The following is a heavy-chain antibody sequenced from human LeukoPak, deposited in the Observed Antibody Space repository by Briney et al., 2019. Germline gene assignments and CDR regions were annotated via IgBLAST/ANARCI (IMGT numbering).Heavy chain of an antibody. CDR3: ARDPGGYSSGGELDV. D-gene: IGHD6-19*01. V-gene: IGHV3-21*01. Sequence: PGGCLRLSCAASRFTFSSYSMNWVRQAPGKGLEWVSSISSSSSYIYYADSVKGRFTISRDNAKNSLYLQMNSLRAEDMAVYYCARDPGGYSSGGELDVWGKGTTVTVSS. CDR2: ISSSSSYI. CDR1: RFTFSSYS. J-gene: IGHJ6*04.